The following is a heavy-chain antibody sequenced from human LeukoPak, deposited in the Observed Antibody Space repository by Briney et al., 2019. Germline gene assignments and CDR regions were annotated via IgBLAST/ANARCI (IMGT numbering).Heavy chain of an antibody. V-gene: IGHV3-13*05. CDR1: GFSFSNYD. D-gene: IGHD6-13*01. J-gene: IGHJ3*02. CDR2: IGTAGDP. CDR3: VRGGAAGGNAFDI. Sequence: GRSLRLSCAASGFSFSNYDMHWVRQATGTGLEWVSGIGTAGDPYYSGSVKGRFTISRENGRNSLYLQMSSLRAGDTAVYYCVRGGAAGGNAFDIWGQGTMVTVSS.